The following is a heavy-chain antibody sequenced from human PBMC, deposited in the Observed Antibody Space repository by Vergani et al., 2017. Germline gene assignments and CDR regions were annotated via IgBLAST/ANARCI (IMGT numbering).Heavy chain of an antibody. CDR1: GFTFSSYS. D-gene: IGHD5-24*01. CDR2: IYYSGST. Sequence: VQLVESGGGLVQPGGSLRLSCAASGFTFSSYSMNWVRQPPGKGLEWIGYIYYSGSTNYNPSLKSRVTISVDTSKNQFSLKLSSVTAADTAVYYCARGLMNYPPYYYGMDVWGQGTTVTVSS. CDR3: ARGLMNYPPYYYGMDV. J-gene: IGHJ6*02. V-gene: IGHV4-59*01.